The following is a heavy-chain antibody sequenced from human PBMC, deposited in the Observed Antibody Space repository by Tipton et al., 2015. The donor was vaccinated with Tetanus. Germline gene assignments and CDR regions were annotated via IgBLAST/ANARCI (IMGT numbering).Heavy chain of an antibody. CDR2: IYYSGGT. CDR1: GGSISSYY. Sequence: TLSLTCTVSGGSISSYYWSWIRQPPGKGLEWIGYIYYSGGTNYNPSLKSRVTISVDTSKNQFSLKLSSVTAADTAVYYCARVTNAFDIWGQGTMVTVSS. CDR3: ARVTNAFDI. V-gene: IGHV4-59*01. D-gene: IGHD2-2*01. J-gene: IGHJ3*02.